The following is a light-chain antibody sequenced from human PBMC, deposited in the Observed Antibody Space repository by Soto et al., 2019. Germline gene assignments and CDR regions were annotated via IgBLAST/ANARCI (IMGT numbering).Light chain of an antibody. V-gene: IGLV2-14*01. J-gene: IGLJ1*01. CDR3: CSYTTSTTYV. CDR2: EVR. Sequence: QSVLTQPASVSGSPGQSITISCSGTSRDIGAYNLVSWYQQPPGKAPKLLIYEVRNRPSGVSDRFSGSKSANTASLTISGLQAEDEADYYCCSYTTSTTYVFGTGTKVTVL. CDR1: SRDIGAYNL.